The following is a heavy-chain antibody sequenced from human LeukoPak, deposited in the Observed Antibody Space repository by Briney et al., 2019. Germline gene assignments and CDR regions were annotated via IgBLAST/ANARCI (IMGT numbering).Heavy chain of an antibody. Sequence: GGSLRLSCAASGFIFSNYAMHWVRQAPGKGLEWEAVISSDGSKKDHADSVKGRFTISRDNSKNTVYLQMNSLRVEDTAVYYCARGAHKRDDYGGFFDYWGQGTLVTVSS. CDR3: ARGAHKRDDYGGFFDY. D-gene: IGHD4-23*01. CDR1: GFIFSNYA. V-gene: IGHV3-30*04. J-gene: IGHJ4*02. CDR2: ISSDGSKK.